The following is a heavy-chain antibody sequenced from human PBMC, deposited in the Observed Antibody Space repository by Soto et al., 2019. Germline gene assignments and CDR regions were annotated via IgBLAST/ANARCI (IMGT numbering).Heavy chain of an antibody. CDR3: AKGGRGTYYYYGMDV. Sequence: PGGSLRLSCAASGFTFSGYGMHWVRQAPGKGLEWVAVISYDGNNKYYADSVKGRFTISRDNSKNTLYLQMNSLRAEDMAVYYCAKGGRGTYYYYGMDVWGQGTTVTVSS. CDR2: ISYDGNNK. CDR1: GFTFSGYG. V-gene: IGHV3-30*18. D-gene: IGHD1-1*01. J-gene: IGHJ6*02.